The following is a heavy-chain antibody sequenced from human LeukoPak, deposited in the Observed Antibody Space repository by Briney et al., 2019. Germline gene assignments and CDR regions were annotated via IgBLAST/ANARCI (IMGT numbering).Heavy chain of an antibody. D-gene: IGHD6-6*01. V-gene: IGHV4-34*01. CDR2: INHSGST. CDR1: GGSFSGYY. Sequence: SETLSLTCAVYGGSFSGYYWSWIRQPPGKGLEWIGEINHSGSTNYNPSLKSRVTISVDTSKNQFSLKLSSVTAADTAVYYCARSMYSSSSRSMAYWGQGTLVTVSS. CDR3: ARSMYSSSSRSMAY. J-gene: IGHJ4*02.